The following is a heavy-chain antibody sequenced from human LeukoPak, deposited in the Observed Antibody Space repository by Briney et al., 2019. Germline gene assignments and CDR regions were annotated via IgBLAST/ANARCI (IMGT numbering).Heavy chain of an antibody. CDR1: GYSFTSYW. CDR2: IYPGDSDT. J-gene: IGHJ5*02. V-gene: IGHV5-51*01. Sequence: GESLKISCKGSGYSFTSYWIGWVRQMPGKGLEWMGIIYPGDSDTRYSPSFQGQVTISADKSISTAYLQWSSLKVSDTTMYYCARAYSSSSFWFDPWGQGTLVTVSS. CDR3: ARAYSSSSFWFDP. D-gene: IGHD6-6*01.